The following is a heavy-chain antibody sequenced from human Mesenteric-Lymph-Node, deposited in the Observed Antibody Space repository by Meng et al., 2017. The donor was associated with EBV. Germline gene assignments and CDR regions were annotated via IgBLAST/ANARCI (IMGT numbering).Heavy chain of an antibody. CDR2: SDYSGST. Sequence: HPPLHLRGPVLLNPSETLALTSICARRTNISRTYYWGWFRQPPGKVLEWIVSSDYSGSTNYNPSLKSRVTISVDKSKNQFSLEVTSVTAAYAAVYYCVRGLGASGNYYFDYWGQGTLVTVSS. D-gene: IGHD3-10*01. V-gene: IGHV4-39*07. J-gene: IGHJ4*02. CDR3: VRGLGASGNYYFDY. CDR1: RRTNISRTYY.